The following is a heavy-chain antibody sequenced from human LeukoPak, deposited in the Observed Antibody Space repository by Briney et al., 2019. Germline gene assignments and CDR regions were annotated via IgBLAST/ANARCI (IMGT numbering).Heavy chain of an antibody. J-gene: IGHJ3*02. D-gene: IGHD6-13*01. Sequence: TSETLSLTCAVSGGSISSGGYSWSWIRQPPGKGLEWIGYIYHSGSTYYNPSLKSRVTISVDTSKNQFSLKLSSVTAADTAVYYCAREGRPYLYSSSEGAFDIWGQGTMVTVSS. CDR1: GGSISSGGYS. CDR2: IYHSGST. CDR3: AREGRPYLYSSSEGAFDI. V-gene: IGHV4-30-2*01.